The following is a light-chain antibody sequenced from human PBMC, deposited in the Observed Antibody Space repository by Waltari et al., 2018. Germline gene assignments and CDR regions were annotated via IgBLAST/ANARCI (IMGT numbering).Light chain of an antibody. CDR3: CSYAGSATYV. V-gene: IGLV2-23*02. CDR2: EVN. CDR1: SAHVGCYNL. J-gene: IGLJ1*01. Sequence: SALTQPASVSGSTGQSNPIPCIGSSAHVGCYNLVSWYQQQPGQAPKFLMFEVNKRPSGISDRFSGSKSGNTASLTISGLQAEDEADYYCCSYAGSATYVFGSGTRVTVL.